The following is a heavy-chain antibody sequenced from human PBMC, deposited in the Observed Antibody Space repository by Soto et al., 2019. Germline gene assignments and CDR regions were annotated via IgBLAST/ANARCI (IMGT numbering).Heavy chain of an antibody. Sequence: GGSLRLSCAASGFTFSDFYMTWIRQAPGKGLEWVSYISSSGNTISYADSVKGRFTISRDNANNSVYLQINSLRAEDTAMYYCARAAGWLDPWGQGTLVTVSS. CDR1: GFTFSDFY. CDR2: ISSSGNTI. CDR3: ARAAGWLDP. V-gene: IGHV3-11*01. J-gene: IGHJ5*02.